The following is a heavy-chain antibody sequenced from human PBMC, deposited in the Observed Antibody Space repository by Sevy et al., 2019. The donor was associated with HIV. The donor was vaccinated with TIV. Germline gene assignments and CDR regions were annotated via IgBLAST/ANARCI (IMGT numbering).Heavy chain of an antibody. CDR3: ARDRRWQWLDYYYGMDV. J-gene: IGHJ6*02. D-gene: IGHD6-19*01. CDR1: GGSISSYY. Sequence: SETLSLTCTVSGGSISSYYWSWIRQPAGKGLEWIGRIYTSGSTNYNPSLKSRVTMSVDTSKNQFSLKLSSVTAADTAVYYCARDRRWQWLDYYYGMDVWGQGTTVTVSS. CDR2: IYTSGST. V-gene: IGHV4-4*07.